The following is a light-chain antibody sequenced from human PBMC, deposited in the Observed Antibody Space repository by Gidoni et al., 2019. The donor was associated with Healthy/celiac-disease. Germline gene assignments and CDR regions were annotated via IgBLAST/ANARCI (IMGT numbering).Light chain of an antibody. V-gene: IGKV3-20*01. CDR3: QQYGSSPL. J-gene: IGKJ1*01. CDR1: QIVSSSY. Sequence: DIVLTQSPGTLSLSPGERATLACRAIQIVSSSYLAWYQQKPGQAPRLLIYVASSRATGIPDRFSGSGSGTDFTLTISRLEPEDFAVYYCQQYGSSPLFGQGTKVEIK. CDR2: VAS.